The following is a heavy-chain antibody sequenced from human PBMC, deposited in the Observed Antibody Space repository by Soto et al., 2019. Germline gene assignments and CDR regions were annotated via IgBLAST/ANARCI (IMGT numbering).Heavy chain of an antibody. V-gene: IGHV1-69*13. J-gene: IGHJ6*02. CDR2: IIPIFGTA. D-gene: IGHD5-12*01. CDR1: GGTFSSYA. CDR3: ASSPHIVATIAYYYYYYGMDV. Sequence: SVRVSCKASGGTFSSYAISWVRQAPGQGPEWMGGIIPIFGTANYAQKFQGRGTITADESTSTAYMELSSLRSEDTAVYYCASSPHIVATIAYYYYYYGMDVWGQGTTVTVSS.